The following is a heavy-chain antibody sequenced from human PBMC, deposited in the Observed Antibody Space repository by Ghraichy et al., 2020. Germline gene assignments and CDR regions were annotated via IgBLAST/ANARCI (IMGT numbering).Heavy chain of an antibody. Sequence: SETLSLTCTVSGGSISSSSYYWGWIRQPPGKGLEWIGSIYYSGSTYYNPSLKSRVTISVDTSKNQFSLKLSSVTAADTAVYYCARHVLAVAGTFWFDPWGQGTLVTVSS. CDR2: IYYSGST. CDR1: GGSISSSSYY. D-gene: IGHD6-19*01. J-gene: IGHJ5*02. V-gene: IGHV4-39*01. CDR3: ARHVLAVAGTFWFDP.